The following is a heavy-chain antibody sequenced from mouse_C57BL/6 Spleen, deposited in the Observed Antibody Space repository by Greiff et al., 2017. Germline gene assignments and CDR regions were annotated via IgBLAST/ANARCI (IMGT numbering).Heavy chain of an antibody. D-gene: IGHD4-1*02. V-gene: IGHV1-55*01. J-gene: IGHJ3*01. CDR3: ARRDNWDEAWFAY. CDR2: IYPGSGST. Sequence: VQLQQPGAELVKPGASVKMSCKASGYTFTSYWITWVKQRPGQGLEWIGDIYPGSGSTNYNEKFKSKATLTVDTSSSTAYMQLSSLTSEDSAVYYCARRDNWDEAWFAYWGQGTLVTVSA. CDR1: GYTFTSYW.